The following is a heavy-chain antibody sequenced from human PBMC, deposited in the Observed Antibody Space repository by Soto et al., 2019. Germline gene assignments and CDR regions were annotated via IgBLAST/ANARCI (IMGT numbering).Heavy chain of an antibody. CDR2: IIPIFGTA. Sequence: QVQLVQSGAEVKKPGSSVKVSCKASGGTFSSYAISWVRQAPGQGLEWMGGIIPIFGTANYAQKFQGRVTITADESTSTAYMELSSLRSEDTAVYYCASGGSFYDSSGYYVKSWFDPWGQGTLVTVSS. J-gene: IGHJ5*02. D-gene: IGHD3-22*01. CDR3: ASGGSFYDSSGYYVKSWFDP. V-gene: IGHV1-69*01. CDR1: GGTFSSYA.